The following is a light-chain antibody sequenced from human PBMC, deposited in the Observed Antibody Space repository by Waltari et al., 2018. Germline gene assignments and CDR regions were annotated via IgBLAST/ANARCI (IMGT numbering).Light chain of an antibody. Sequence: EIVLTNSPGSLPSSPGEGLPPSCRASQSVSRALAWYQQKPGQAPRLLIFGASNRATGIPDRFSGSGSETDFSLTISRLEPEDFAVYYCQHYVRLPATFGRGTKVEIK. J-gene: IGKJ1*01. V-gene: IGKV3-20*01. CDR3: QHYVRLPAT. CDR1: QSVSRA. CDR2: GAS.